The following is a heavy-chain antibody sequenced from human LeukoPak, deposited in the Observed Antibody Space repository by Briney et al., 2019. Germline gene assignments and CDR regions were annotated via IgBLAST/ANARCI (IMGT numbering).Heavy chain of an antibody. D-gene: IGHD6-13*01. V-gene: IGHV1-2*06. CDR1: GYTFTGYY. CDR2: INPNSGGT. Sequence: GASVKVSCKASGYTFTGYYMHWVQQAPGQGLEWMGRINPNSGGTNYAQKFQGRVTMTRDTSISTAYMELSRLRSDDTAVYYCAGLEIRVLAAADDYWGQGTLVTVSS. J-gene: IGHJ4*02. CDR3: AGLEIRVLAAADDY.